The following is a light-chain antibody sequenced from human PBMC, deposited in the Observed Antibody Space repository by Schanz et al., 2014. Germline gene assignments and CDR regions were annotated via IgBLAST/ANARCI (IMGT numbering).Light chain of an antibody. CDR3: CSYAGDTPHVA. V-gene: IGLV2-11*01. Sequence: QSALTQPRSVSGSPGQSVTFSCTGTSSDVGAYNYVSWYQQHPGKAPKLMIYDVSNRLSGVSNRFSGSKSGNTASLTISGLXXEDEADYYCCSYAGDTPHVALGGGTKLTVL. J-gene: IGLJ2*01. CDR1: SSDVGAYNY. CDR2: DVS.